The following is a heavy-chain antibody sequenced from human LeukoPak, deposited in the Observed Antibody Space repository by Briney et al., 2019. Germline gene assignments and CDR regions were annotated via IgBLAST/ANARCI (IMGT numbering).Heavy chain of an antibody. CDR1: GFTLIDYN. D-gene: IGHD6-13*01. CDR2: IQHDGSIK. V-gene: IGHV3-30*02. Sequence: GGSLRLSCGASGFTLIDYNMHWVHQAPGQGLEWVAFIQHDGSIKYHADSVKGRFTISRDKSKNTLYLQMSSLRPEDTAVYYCAKDRLVPGSVLDYWGQGTLVTVSS. J-gene: IGHJ4*02. CDR3: AKDRLVPGSVLDY.